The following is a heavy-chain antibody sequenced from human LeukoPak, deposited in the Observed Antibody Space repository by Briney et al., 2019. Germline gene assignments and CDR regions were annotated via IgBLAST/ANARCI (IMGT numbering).Heavy chain of an antibody. J-gene: IGHJ4*02. CDR2: IRYDGSNK. D-gene: IGHD2-2*01. V-gene: IGHV3-30*02. CDR3: AKVAPYCSSTSCYFDY. Sequence: GGSLRLSCAASGFTFSSYGMHWVRQAPGKGLEWVAFIRYDGSNKYCADSVKGRFTISRDNSKNTLYLQMNSLRAEDTAVYYCAKVAPYCSSTSCYFDYWGQGTLVTVSS. CDR1: GFTFSSYG.